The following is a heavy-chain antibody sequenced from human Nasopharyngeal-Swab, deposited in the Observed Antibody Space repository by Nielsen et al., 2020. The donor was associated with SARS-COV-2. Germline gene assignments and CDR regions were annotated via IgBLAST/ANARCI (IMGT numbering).Heavy chain of an antibody. D-gene: IGHD6-19*01. CDR2: ISYDGSNK. CDR1: GFTFSSYA. V-gene: IGHV3-30-3*01. CDR3: ARGHLAVACFDY. J-gene: IGHJ4*02. Sequence: GESLKISCAASGFTFSSYAMHWVRQAPGKGLERVAVISYDGSNKYYADSVKGRFTISRDNSKNTLYLQMNSLRAEDTAVYYCARGHLAVACFDYWGQGTLVTVSS.